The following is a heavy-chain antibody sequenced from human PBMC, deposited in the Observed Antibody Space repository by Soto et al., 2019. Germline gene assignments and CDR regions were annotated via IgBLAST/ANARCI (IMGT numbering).Heavy chain of an antibody. V-gene: IGHV5-51*01. J-gene: IGHJ6*02. Sequence: GESLKISCKGSGYSFTSYWIGWVRQMPGKGLEWMGIIYPGDSDIRYSPSFQGQVTISADKSISTAYLQWSGLKASDTAIYYCARQLPYGGNSYYGMDVWGQGTTVTVAS. CDR1: GYSFTSYW. CDR3: ARQLPYGGNSYYGMDV. D-gene: IGHD2-15*01. CDR2: IYPGDSDI.